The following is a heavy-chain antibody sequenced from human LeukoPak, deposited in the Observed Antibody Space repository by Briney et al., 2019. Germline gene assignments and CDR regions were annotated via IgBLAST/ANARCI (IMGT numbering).Heavy chain of an antibody. CDR3: ARAGGNCSGGSCYS. CDR2: INHSGST. Sequence: TSETLSRNCAVYGGSFSGYYWSWIRQPPGKGLEWIGEINHSGSTNYNPSLKSRVTISVDTYKNQFSLKLSSVTAADTAVYYCARAGGNCSGGSCYSWGQGTLVTVSS. V-gene: IGHV4-34*01. D-gene: IGHD2-15*01. CDR1: GGSFSGYY. J-gene: IGHJ4*02.